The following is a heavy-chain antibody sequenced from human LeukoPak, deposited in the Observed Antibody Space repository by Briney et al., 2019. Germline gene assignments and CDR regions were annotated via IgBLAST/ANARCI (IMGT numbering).Heavy chain of an antibody. CDR3: ARGVGYDILTGPDAFDI. J-gene: IGHJ3*02. D-gene: IGHD3-9*01. CDR2: MNPNSGNT. V-gene: IGHV1-8*01. CDR1: GYTFTSYD. Sequence: ASVKVSCKASGYTFTSYDINWVRQATGQGLEWMGWMNPNSGNTGYAQKFQGRVTMTRNTSISTAYMELSSLRSEDTAVYYCARGVGYDILTGPDAFDIWGQGTMVTVSS.